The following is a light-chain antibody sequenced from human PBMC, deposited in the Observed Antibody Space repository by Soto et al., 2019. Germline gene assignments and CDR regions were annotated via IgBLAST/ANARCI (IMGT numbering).Light chain of an antibody. V-gene: IGKV3D-15*01. CDR1: QSVGSN. CDR3: QHYDNWPFT. CDR2: GAS. J-gene: IGKJ5*01. Sequence: EIVMTQSPATLSVSPGERVTLSCRARQSVGSNLAWYQQKPGQAPRLLIHGASTRATGIAARFSGSGSGTEFTLTISGLQSEDFAIYYCQHYDNWPFTFGQGTRLEIK.